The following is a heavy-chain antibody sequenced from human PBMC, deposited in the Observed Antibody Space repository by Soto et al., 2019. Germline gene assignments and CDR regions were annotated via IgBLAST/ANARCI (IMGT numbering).Heavy chain of an antibody. J-gene: IGHJ4*02. D-gene: IGHD3-10*01. Sequence: GESLKISCKGSGYSFTSYWIGWVRQMPGKGLEWMGIIYPGDSDTRYSPSFQGQVTISADKSISTAYLQWSSLKASDTAMYYCARLRCFGGRMIGSYFDYWGQGTLVTVSS. CDR3: ARLRCFGGRMIGSYFDY. CDR1: GYSFTSYW. CDR2: IYPGDSDT. V-gene: IGHV5-51*01.